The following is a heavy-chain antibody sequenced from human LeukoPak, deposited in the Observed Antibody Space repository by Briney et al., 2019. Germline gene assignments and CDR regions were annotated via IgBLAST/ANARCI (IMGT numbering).Heavy chain of an antibody. J-gene: IGHJ5*02. D-gene: IGHD1-1*01. CDR2: IYYSGST. CDR3: ARGYPGRSRWFDP. Sequence: PSETLSLTCTVSGGSISSSSHYWGWIRQPPGKGLEWIGSIYYSGSTYYNPSLKSRVTISVDTSKNQFSLKLSSVTAADTAVYYCARGYPGRSRWFDPWGQGTLVTVSS. V-gene: IGHV4-39*07. CDR1: GGSISSSSHY.